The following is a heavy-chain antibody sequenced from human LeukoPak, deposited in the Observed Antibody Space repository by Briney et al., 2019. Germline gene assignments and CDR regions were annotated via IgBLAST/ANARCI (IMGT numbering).Heavy chain of an antibody. J-gene: IGHJ4*02. CDR2: IYTSGST. Sequence: SETLSLTCTVSGGSISSGSYYWSWIRQPAGKGLEWIGRIYTSGSTNYNPSLKSRVTISVDTSKNQFSLKLSSVTAADTAVYYCARGPERLTLDYWGQGTLVTVSS. V-gene: IGHV4-61*02. D-gene: IGHD6-19*01. CDR1: GGSISSGSYY. CDR3: ARGPERLTLDY.